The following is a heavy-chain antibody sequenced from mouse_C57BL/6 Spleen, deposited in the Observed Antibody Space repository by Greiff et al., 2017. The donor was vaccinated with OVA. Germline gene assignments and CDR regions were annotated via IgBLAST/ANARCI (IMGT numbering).Heavy chain of an antibody. CDR3: AADGYHGGFAY. J-gene: IGHJ3*01. CDR1: GFSLTSYG. D-gene: IGHD2-3*01. CDR2: IWSGGST. Sequence: VQLQQSGPGLVQPSQSLSITCTVSGFSLTSYGVHWVRQSPGKGLEWLGVIWSGGSTDYNAAFISRLSISKDNSKSQVFFKMNSLQADDTAIYYCAADGYHGGFAYWGQGTLVTVSA. V-gene: IGHV2-2*01.